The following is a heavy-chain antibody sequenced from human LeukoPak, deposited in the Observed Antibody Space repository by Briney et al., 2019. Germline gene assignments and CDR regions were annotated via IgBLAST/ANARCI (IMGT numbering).Heavy chain of an antibody. CDR2: IRSKANSYAT. CDR3: TRQGELPYYYYGLDV. V-gene: IGHV3-73*01. J-gene: IGHJ6*02. Sequence: GGSLKLSCAASGFTFSGSAMNWVRQASGKGLEWVGRIRSKANSYATAYAASVKGRCTISRDDSQTTAYLQLNSLKTEDTAVYYCTRQGELPYYYYGLDVWGQGTTVTVSS. CDR1: GFTFSGSA. D-gene: IGHD1-26*01.